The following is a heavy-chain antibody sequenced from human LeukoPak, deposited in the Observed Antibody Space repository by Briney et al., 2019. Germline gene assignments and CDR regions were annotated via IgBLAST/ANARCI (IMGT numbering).Heavy chain of an antibody. D-gene: IGHD3-22*01. CDR3: ARGLYDTSGYYLSYFDY. CDR1: GGSISTYS. V-gene: IGHV4-59*01. J-gene: IGHJ4*02. Sequence: ASEALSLTCTVSGGSISTYSWNWIRQPPGKGLAWVGYISYSGSTDYNPFLKSRVTISVDTSKNQFSLKLSSLIAADTAVYYCARGLYDTSGYYLSYFDYWGQGTLVTVSS. CDR2: ISYSGST.